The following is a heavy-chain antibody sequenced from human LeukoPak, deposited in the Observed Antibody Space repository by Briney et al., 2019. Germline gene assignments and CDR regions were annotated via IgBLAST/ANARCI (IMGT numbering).Heavy chain of an antibody. CDR3: TTDRYYDNSELQFQH. CDR1: GSTLINAW. D-gene: IGHD3-22*01. V-gene: IGHV3-15*01. CDR2: IKRETDGGTI. J-gene: IGHJ1*01. Sequence: GGSLRLSCAASGSTLINAWMSWARQPPGKGREWLGRIKRETDGGTIDYAEPVKGRFTISRDDSRNTLYLQMDSLKIEDTAVYYCTTDRYYDNSELQFQHWGQGTLVTVSS.